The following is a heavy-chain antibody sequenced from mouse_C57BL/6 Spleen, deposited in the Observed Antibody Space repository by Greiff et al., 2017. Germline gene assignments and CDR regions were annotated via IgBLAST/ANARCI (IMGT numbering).Heavy chain of an antibody. Sequence: QVQLQQSGAELVKPGASVKISCKASGYAFSSYWMNWVKQRPGKGLEWIGQIYPGDGDTNYNRKFKGKATLTADKSSSTAYMQLSSLTSEDSAVYFCAREPYYDYDVRFAYWGQGTLVTVSA. D-gene: IGHD2-4*01. CDR2: IYPGDGDT. V-gene: IGHV1-80*01. CDR1: GYAFSSYW. J-gene: IGHJ3*01. CDR3: AREPYYDYDVRFAY.